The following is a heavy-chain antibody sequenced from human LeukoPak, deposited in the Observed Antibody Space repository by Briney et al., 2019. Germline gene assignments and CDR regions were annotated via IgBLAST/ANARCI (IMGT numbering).Heavy chain of an antibody. CDR1: GFTFSSYA. V-gene: IGHV3-23*01. CDR3: ARESRDGYNYVFDY. J-gene: IGHJ4*02. CDR2: ISGSAGTT. Sequence: PGGSLRLSCAASGFTFSSYAMSWVRQAPGKGLEWVSVISGSAGTTYYADSVKGRFTISRDNAKNSLYLQMNSLRAEDTAVYYCARESRDGYNYVFDYWGQGTLVTVSS. D-gene: IGHD5-24*01.